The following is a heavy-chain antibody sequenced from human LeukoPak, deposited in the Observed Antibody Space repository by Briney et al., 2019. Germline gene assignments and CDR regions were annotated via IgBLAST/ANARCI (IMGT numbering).Heavy chain of an antibody. V-gene: IGHV4-34*01. CDR1: GGSFSGYY. CDR2: INHSGST. CDR3: ARGSGPGGY. Sequence: PSETLSLTCAVYGGSFSGYYWSWIRQPPGKGLEWIGEINHSGSTNYNPSLKSRVTISVDTSKNQFSLKPSSVTAADTAVYYCARGSGPGGYWGQGTLVTVSS. J-gene: IGHJ4*02. D-gene: IGHD3-10*01.